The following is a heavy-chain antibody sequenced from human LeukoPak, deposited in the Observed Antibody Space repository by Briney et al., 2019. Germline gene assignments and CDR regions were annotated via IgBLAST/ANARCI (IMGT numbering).Heavy chain of an antibody. Sequence: GASVKVSCKASGYTFSNYYMHWVRQAPGQGLEWMGIINPSGGSTSYAQKFQGRVTMTRDMSTSTVYMELSSLRSEDTAVYYCARGVSGDYGSGRLQYWGQGTLVTVSS. CDR1: GYTFSNYY. V-gene: IGHV1-46*01. D-gene: IGHD3-10*01. CDR2: INPSGGST. J-gene: IGHJ4*02. CDR3: ARGVSGDYGSGRLQY.